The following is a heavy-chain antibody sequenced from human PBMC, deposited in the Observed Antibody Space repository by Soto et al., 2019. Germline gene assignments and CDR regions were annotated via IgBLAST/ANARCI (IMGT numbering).Heavy chain of an antibody. CDR1: GFNFNSYT. J-gene: IGHJ6*02. CDR2: ISSSGYI. Sequence: GGSLRLSCAASGFNFNSYTINWVRQAPGKRPEWLSSISSSGYIFSTDSVRGRFTISRDNAKNSVYLQINSLRAEDTAVYFCARDCSGGSCYPGMDVWGQGTTVTSP. V-gene: IGHV3-21*01. D-gene: IGHD2-15*01. CDR3: ARDCSGGSCYPGMDV.